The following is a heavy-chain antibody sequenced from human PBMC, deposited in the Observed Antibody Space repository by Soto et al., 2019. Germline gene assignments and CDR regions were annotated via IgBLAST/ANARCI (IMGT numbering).Heavy chain of an antibody. J-gene: IGHJ4*02. CDR3: ASGYSSSTNFDY. Sequence: SETLSLTCTVSGGSISSYYWSWFRQPPGKGLEWIGYIYYSGSTNYNPSLKSRVTISVDTSKNQFSLKLSSVTAADTAVYYCASGYSSSTNFDYWGQGTLVTVS. V-gene: IGHV4-59*01. CDR2: IYYSGST. CDR1: GGSISSYY. D-gene: IGHD6-6*01.